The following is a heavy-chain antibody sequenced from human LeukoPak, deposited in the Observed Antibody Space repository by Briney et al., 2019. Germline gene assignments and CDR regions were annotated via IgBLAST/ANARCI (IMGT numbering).Heavy chain of an antibody. D-gene: IGHD6-19*01. J-gene: IGHJ6*03. CDR3: AMTSIAVGGSYYYYYMDV. CDR2: IYTSGST. Sequence: SETLSLTCTVSGGSISSYYWSWIRQPAGKGLEWIGRIYTSGSTNYNPSLKSRVTISVDTSKNQFSLKLSSVTAADTAVYYCAMTSIAVGGSYYYYYMDVWGKGTTVTISS. V-gene: IGHV4-4*07. CDR1: GGSISSYY.